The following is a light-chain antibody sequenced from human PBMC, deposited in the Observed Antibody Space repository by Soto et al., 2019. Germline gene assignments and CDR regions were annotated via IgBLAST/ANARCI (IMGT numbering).Light chain of an antibody. CDR3: QQYNFSPPNT. J-gene: IGKJ4*01. V-gene: IGKV3-15*01. CDR1: QSISSD. CDR2: HAS. Sequence: TQSPATLSVSPGEGATLSCRASQSISSDLAWYQQKPGQAPRLLIYHASTRATGIPARFSGSGSGTEFTLTITSLXXXXXXXXYCQQYNFSPPNTFGGGTKVDI.